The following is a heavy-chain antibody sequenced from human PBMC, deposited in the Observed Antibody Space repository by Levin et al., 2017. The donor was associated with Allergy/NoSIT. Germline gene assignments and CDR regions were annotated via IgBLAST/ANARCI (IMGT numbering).Heavy chain of an antibody. D-gene: IGHD2-21*01. J-gene: IGHJ4*02. Sequence: PEASVKVSCTASGGSLSRYAIIWVRQAPGQGLEFMGGVITLSGTSTYAQKFQGRVTMTADEYRGTAYLEITSLKSEDTAMYYCARVRHSMNWFFDDWGQGTLVTVSS. CDR2: VITLSGTS. CDR1: GGSLSRYA. CDR3: ARVRHSMNWFFDD. V-gene: IGHV1-69*13.